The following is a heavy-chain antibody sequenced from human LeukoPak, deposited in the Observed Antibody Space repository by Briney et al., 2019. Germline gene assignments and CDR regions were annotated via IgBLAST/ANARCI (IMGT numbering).Heavy chain of an antibody. CDR3: AKAKQDIVLMVKFPNFDY. Sequence: GGSLRLSCAASGFTFSSYGMHWVRQAPGKGLEWVAVISYDGSNKYYADSVKGRFTISRDNSKNTLYLQMNSLRAEDTAVYYCAKAKQDIVLMVKFPNFDYWGQGTLVTVSS. V-gene: IGHV3-30*18. D-gene: IGHD2-8*01. CDR1: GFTFSSYG. CDR2: ISYDGSNK. J-gene: IGHJ4*02.